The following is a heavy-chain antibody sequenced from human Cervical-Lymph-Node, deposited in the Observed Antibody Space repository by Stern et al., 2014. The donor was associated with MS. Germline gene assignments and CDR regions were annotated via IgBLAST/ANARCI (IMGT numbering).Heavy chain of an antibody. CDR3: AVRYCSGGRCYSVPDV. CDR2: INPSGAT. J-gene: IGHJ6*02. D-gene: IGHD2-15*01. CDR1: EYTHNNYL. V-gene: IGHV1-46*02. Sequence: DQLVESGSEVKKPGASVKVSCKASEYTHNNYLIHWVRQAPGQRPDWMGVINPSGATNYAQKVQDRVTMTTDAPTSTFYMELSRLRSEDTAVYYCAVRYCSGGRCYSVPDVWGQGTTVIVSS.